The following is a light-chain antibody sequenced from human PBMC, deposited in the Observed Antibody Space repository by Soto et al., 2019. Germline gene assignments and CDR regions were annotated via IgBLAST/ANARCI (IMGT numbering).Light chain of an antibody. CDR3: QQYNNWPRRT. J-gene: IGKJ1*01. CDR1: LSVRSSY. V-gene: IGKV3-15*01. Sequence: EIVLTQSPATLSLSPGERATLSCRASLSVRSSYLAWYQQRPGQPPRLLIYGASTRATGIPARFSGSGSGTEFILTISSLQSEDFAVYYCQQYNNWPRRTFGQGTKVDIK. CDR2: GAS.